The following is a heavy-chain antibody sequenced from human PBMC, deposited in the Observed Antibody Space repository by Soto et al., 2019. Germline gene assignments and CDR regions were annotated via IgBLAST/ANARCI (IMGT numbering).Heavy chain of an antibody. V-gene: IGHV3-64*01. Sequence: EVQLAESGGGLAQPGGSLRLSCAASGFTLSGYAMDWVRQAPGKGLEYVSGISSNGVGTYYANSVQGRFTISRENSKNTVYLQMDSLRPEDMAVYYCARRARPDFYYMDVWGKGTTVTVSS. D-gene: IGHD6-6*01. CDR3: ARRARPDFYYMDV. CDR1: GFTLSGYA. CDR2: ISSNGVGT. J-gene: IGHJ6*03.